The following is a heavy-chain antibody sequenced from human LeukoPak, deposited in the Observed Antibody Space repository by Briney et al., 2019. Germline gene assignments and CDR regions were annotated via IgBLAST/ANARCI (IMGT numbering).Heavy chain of an antibody. Sequence: ASVKVSCKASGYTFTGYYIHWVRQSPGQGLEWMGWINPNSGGTNYAQKLQGRVTMTRDTSISTAYMELSRLRSDDTAVYYCARRSSSSWYSDYWGQGTLVTVSS. CDR2: INPNSGGT. V-gene: IGHV1-2*02. J-gene: IGHJ4*02. D-gene: IGHD6-13*01. CDR1: GYTFTGYY. CDR3: ARRSSSSWYSDY.